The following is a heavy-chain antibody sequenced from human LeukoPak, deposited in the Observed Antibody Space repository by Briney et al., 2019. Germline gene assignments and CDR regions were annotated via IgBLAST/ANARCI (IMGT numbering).Heavy chain of an antibody. CDR3: ARGKGIYCGGEWSALDY. Sequence: GGSLTLSCAASGFTFSNYAMHWVRQAPGQGLEYVSAISTIGHSTYHANPVTGRSIISNDNSKHTLFLQIAGLSDEHMAVCYCARGKGIYCGGEWSALDYWGQGTLVSAAS. D-gene: IGHD2-21*01. V-gene: IGHV3-64*01. J-gene: IGHJ4*02. CDR1: GFTFSNYA. CDR2: ISTIGHST.